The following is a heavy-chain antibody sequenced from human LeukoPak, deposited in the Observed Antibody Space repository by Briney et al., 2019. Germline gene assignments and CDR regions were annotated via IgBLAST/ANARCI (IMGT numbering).Heavy chain of an antibody. J-gene: IGHJ4*02. CDR3: ARAHGRRRTFYF. Sequence: PSETLSLTCTVSGGSISSGGYYWSWIRQHPGKGLEWIGYIYYSGSTYYNPSLKSRVTISVGTSKNQFSLKLSSVTAADTAVYYCARAHGRRRTFYFGGQGTLVTVSS. CDR2: IYYSGST. D-gene: IGHD2-15*01. CDR1: GGSISSGGYY. V-gene: IGHV4-31*03.